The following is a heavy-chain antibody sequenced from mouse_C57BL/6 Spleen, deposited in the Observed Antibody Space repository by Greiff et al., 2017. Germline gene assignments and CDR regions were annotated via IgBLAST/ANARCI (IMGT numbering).Heavy chain of an antibody. Sequence: DVKLVESGGGLVKPGGSLKLSCAASGFTFSSYAMSWVRQTPEKRLEWVATISDGGSYTYYPDNVKGRFTISRDNAKNNLYLQMSHLKSEDTAMYYCAREGYYGSRGDYFDYWGQGTTLTVSS. CDR1: GFTFSSYA. D-gene: IGHD1-1*01. J-gene: IGHJ2*01. V-gene: IGHV5-4*01. CDR2: ISDGGSYT. CDR3: AREGYYGSRGDYFDY.